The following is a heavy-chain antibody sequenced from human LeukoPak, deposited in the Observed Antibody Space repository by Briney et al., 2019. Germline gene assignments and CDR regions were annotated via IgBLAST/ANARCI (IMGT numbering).Heavy chain of an antibody. V-gene: IGHV4-59*01. CDR3: AGSGNYYYYYMDV. CDR1: GGSISSYY. J-gene: IGHJ6*03. Sequence: PSETLSLTCTVSGGSISSYYLSWVRQPPGKGLEWMGYIYYSGSTNYNPSLKSRVTISVDTSKNKFSLKLSSVTPADTAVYYCAGSGNYYYYYMDVSGKGTTVTVSS. CDR2: IYYSGST.